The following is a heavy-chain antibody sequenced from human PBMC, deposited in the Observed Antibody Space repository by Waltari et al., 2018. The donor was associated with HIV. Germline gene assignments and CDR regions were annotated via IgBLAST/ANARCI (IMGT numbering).Heavy chain of an antibody. Sequence: EVQLVQSGAEVKKPGESLRISCKGSGYRFTSYWISWVRQMPGKGLEWMGGMDPSDSDTKYSPSFQGHGTISADKAISTAYGQWRSLKASDTAMYYCARHRAVAPGDYWGQGTLVTGSS. D-gene: IGHD2-15*01. CDR1: GYRFTSYW. J-gene: IGHJ4*02. V-gene: IGHV5-10-1*01. CDR2: MDPSDSDT. CDR3: ARHRAVAPGDY.